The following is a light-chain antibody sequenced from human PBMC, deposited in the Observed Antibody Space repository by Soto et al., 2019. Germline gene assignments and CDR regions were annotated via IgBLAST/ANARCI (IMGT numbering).Light chain of an antibody. CDR2: GAS. CDR3: QQYDSTPPT. V-gene: IGKV3-20*01. J-gene: IGKJ1*01. Sequence: EIVLTQSPGTLSLSPGERATLSCRASQSVNSNYLAWYQRKPGQAPRLLIYGASNRATDIPYRFSASGSGTDFTLNITRLEAEDCAVYYCQQYDSTPPTFGQGTKVEVK. CDR1: QSVNSNY.